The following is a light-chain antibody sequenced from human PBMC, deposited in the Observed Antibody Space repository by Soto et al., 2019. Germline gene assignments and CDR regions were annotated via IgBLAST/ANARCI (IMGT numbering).Light chain of an antibody. V-gene: IGKV1-39*01. J-gene: IGKJ5*01. CDR2: DAS. CDR1: QDISHY. Sequence: PITQSPSSLSASVGDTVTITCQASQDISHYLNWYQQKQGTALKLLIYDASNLHPGVPSRFSGSGSGTDLTITISSLQPEDCETYDGQQSYSSPITFCQGTRLEIK. CDR3: QQSYSSPIT.